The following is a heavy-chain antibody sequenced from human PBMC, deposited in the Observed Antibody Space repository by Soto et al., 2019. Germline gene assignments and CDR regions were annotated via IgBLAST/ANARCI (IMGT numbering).Heavy chain of an antibody. J-gene: IGHJ5*02. CDR1: GYTFTSYG. D-gene: IGHD3-9*01. V-gene: IGHV1-18*01. CDR2: ISAYNGNT. Sequence: ASVKVSCKASGYTFTSYGISWVRQAPGQGLEWMGWISAYNGNTNYAQKLQGRVTMTTDTSTSTAYMELRSLRSDDTAVYYCANTLLIYDILTGYYMIPWFAPGGQGTLVTVSS. CDR3: ANTLLIYDILTGYYMIPWFAP.